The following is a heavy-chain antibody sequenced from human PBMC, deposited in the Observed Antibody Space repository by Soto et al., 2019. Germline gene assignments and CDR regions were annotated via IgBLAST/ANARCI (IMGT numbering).Heavy chain of an antibody. Sequence: VQLVQSGAEVKRPGASVKISCKTSGYTFTSYTIHWVRQAPGQGLEWMGWINAGNGNTTYSQKFQGRVTITRDTSASTVYMELTSLRSEDTAVFYCARGVGFCISTSCKYFFDYWGQGTLATVSS. CDR2: INAGNGNT. D-gene: IGHD2-2*01. J-gene: IGHJ4*02. CDR3: ARGVGFCISTSCKYFFDY. V-gene: IGHV1-3*01. CDR1: GYTFTSYT.